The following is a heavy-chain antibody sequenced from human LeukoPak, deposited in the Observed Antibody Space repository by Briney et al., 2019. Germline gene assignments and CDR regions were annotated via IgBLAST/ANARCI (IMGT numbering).Heavy chain of an antibody. J-gene: IGHJ3*02. CDR2: IYYSGST. Sequence: PSETLSLTCTVSGGSISSYYWSWIRQPPGKGLEWIGYIYYSGSTNYNPSPKSRVTISVDTSKSQFSLKLSSVTAADTAVYYCAREGVLGAFDIWGQGTMVTVSS. CDR1: GGSISSYY. D-gene: IGHD2/OR15-2a*01. V-gene: IGHV4-59*12. CDR3: AREGVLGAFDI.